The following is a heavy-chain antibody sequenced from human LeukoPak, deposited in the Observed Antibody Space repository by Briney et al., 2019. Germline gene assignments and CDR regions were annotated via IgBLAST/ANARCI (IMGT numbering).Heavy chain of an antibody. Sequence: GGSLRLSCAASGFTFSSYSMNWDRQAPGKGLEWVSSISSSSSYIYYADSVKGRFTISRDNAKNSLYLQMNSLRAEDTAVYYCARDWLAGNPYHAFDLWGKGTMVTVSS. CDR3: ARDWLAGNPYHAFDL. CDR1: GFTFSSYS. J-gene: IGHJ3*01. D-gene: IGHD3-22*01. V-gene: IGHV3-21*01. CDR2: ISSSSSYI.